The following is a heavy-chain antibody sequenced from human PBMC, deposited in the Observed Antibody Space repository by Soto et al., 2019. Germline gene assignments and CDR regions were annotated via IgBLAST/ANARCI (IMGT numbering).Heavy chain of an antibody. CDR1: GYTFTSYG. J-gene: IGHJ5*02. V-gene: IGHV1-18*01. D-gene: IGHD1-26*01. CDR3: ARDEWELLRDWFDP. Sequence: VSVKVSCKASGYTFTSYGISWVRQAPGQGLEWMGWISAYNGNTNYAQKLQGRVTMTTDTSTSTAYMELRSLRSDDTAVYYCARDEWELLRDWFDPWGQGTLVTVSS. CDR2: ISAYNGNT.